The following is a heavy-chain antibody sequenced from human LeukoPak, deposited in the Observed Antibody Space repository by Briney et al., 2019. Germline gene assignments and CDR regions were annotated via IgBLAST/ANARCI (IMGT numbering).Heavy chain of an antibody. CDR1: GYTFTGYY. CDR3: ARGMGNPFPKAITIFGVVIPAGGYYYMDV. J-gene: IGHJ6*03. Sequence: ASVKVSCKASGYTFTGYYMHWVRQAPGQGREWMGWINPNSGGTNYAQKFQGRVTMTRDTSSSTAYKELSRLRSDDTAVYHSARGMGNPFPKAITIFGVVIPAGGYYYMDVWGKGTTVTVSS. D-gene: IGHD3-3*01. CDR2: INPNSGGT. V-gene: IGHV1-2*02.